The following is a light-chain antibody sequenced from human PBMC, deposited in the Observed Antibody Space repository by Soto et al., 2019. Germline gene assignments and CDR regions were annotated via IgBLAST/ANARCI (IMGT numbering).Light chain of an antibody. V-gene: IGKV4-1*01. CDR2: WAS. CDR1: QSVLYSSNNKNY. J-gene: IGKJ4*01. Sequence: DIVMTQSPDSLAVSLGERATINCKSSQSVLYSSNNKNYLAWYQQKPGQPPKLLIYWASTRESGVPDRFSGSGSGTEFTLTISSLQSEDFAVYYCQQYNNWPPLTFGGGTKVEIK. CDR3: QQYNNWPPLT.